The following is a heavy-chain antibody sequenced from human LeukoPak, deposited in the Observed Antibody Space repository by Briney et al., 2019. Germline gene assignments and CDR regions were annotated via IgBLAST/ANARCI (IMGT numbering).Heavy chain of an antibody. J-gene: IGHJ4*02. CDR3: ARDIAYDVDY. Sequence: ASVKVSCKTSGYTFTDFGITWVRQAPGQGLEWVGWINTKTGQIILTRKLQGRVTMTTDTSTRTAYMELRSLRSDDTAVYFCARDIAYDVDYWGPGTLVTVSS. D-gene: IGHD3-16*01. V-gene: IGHV1-18*01. CDR2: INTKTGQI. CDR1: GYTFTDFG.